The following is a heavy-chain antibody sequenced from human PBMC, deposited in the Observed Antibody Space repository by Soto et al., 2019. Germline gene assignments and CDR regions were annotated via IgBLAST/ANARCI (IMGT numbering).Heavy chain of an antibody. CDR3: AREGINNYNEYYFDS. CDR2: ISGSGNYT. J-gene: IGHJ4*02. V-gene: IGHV3-21*01. Sequence: EMHLVESGGGLVKPGGSLRLSCAASRFTFSTYSMNWVRQAPGKGLEWVSSISGSGNYTHYADFLRGRFTISRDNAKTSLYLQMNSLRAEDTAVYYCAREGINNYNEYYFDSWGQGTVVTVSS. CDR1: RFTFSTYS. D-gene: IGHD4-4*01.